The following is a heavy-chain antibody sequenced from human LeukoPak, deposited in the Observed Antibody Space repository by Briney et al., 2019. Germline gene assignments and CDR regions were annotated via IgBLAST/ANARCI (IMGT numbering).Heavy chain of an antibody. CDR3: AREPSSGWYSYYYYYMDV. D-gene: IGHD6-19*01. V-gene: IGHV3-7*01. CDR1: GFTFSSYW. J-gene: IGHJ6*03. CDR2: IEQDGSEK. Sequence: GGSLRISCAASGFTFSSYWMSWVRQAPGKGLEWVANIEQDGSEKYYVDSVKGRFTISRDNAKNSLYLQMNSLRAEDTAVYYCAREPSSGWYSYYYYYMDVWGKGTTVTVSS.